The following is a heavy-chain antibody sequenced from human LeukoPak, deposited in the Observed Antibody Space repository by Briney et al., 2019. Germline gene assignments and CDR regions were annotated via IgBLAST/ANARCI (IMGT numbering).Heavy chain of an antibody. CDR2: ISTSGSSI. D-gene: IGHD1-26*01. V-gene: IGHV3-48*03. CDR3: AKDFGSGHGSYTWGTFDY. CDR1: GFSFRSYE. J-gene: IGHJ4*02. Sequence: GGSLRLSCAASGFSFRSYEMNWVRQAPGKGLEWVSYISTSGSSIHYADSVKGRFTISRDNSKNTLYVQMNSLRAEDTAVYYCAKDFGSGHGSYTWGTFDYWGQGTLVSVSS.